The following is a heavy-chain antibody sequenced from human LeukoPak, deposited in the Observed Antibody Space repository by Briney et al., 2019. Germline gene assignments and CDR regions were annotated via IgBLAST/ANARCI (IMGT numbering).Heavy chain of an antibody. J-gene: IGHJ3*01. CDR3: ARFVRGTDAFDV. V-gene: IGHV3-30*03. CDR2: IANDGRDK. Sequence: SGGSLRLSCAASGFTFSSYGMHWVRQAPGKGLEWVAVIANDGRDKKYADSVKGRFTISRDNAKDSLFLQMNSLRAEDTAVYYCARFVRGTDAFDVWGQGTMVTVSS. CDR1: GFTFSSYG. D-gene: IGHD3-10*01.